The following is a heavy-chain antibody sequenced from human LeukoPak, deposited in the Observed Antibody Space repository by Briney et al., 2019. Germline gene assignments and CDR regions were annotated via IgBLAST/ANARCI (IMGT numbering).Heavy chain of an antibody. CDR1: GFTFSTYS. CDR2: ISYDGSNK. J-gene: IGHJ4*02. V-gene: IGHV3-30*18. D-gene: IGHD2-15*01. Sequence: AGSLRLSCAASGFTFSTYSMNWVRQAPGKGLEWVAVISYDGSNKYYADSVKGRFTISRDNSKNTLYLQMNSLRAEDTAVYYCAKDLLPYCSGGSCYVSFDYWGQGTLVTVSS. CDR3: AKDLLPYCSGGSCYVSFDY.